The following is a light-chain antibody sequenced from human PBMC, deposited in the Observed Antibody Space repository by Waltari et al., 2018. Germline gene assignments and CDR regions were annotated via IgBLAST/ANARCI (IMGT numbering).Light chain of an antibody. CDR1: QNVGRS. V-gene: IGKV3-20*01. CDR2: DTS. J-gene: IGKJ1*01. Sequence: SCRDSQNVGRSLVWYQQKPGQAPRLLIYDTSTRATGIPDRFSGSGSGTDFSLSIARLEPEDFAVYYCQHNVRLPVTFGQGTKVEI. CDR3: QHNVRLPVT.